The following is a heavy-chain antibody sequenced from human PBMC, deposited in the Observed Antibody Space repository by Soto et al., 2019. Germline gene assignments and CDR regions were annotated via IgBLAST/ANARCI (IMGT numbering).Heavy chain of an antibody. J-gene: IGHJ5*02. V-gene: IGHV1-69*13. CDR2: IIPIFGTA. CDR1: GGTFSSYA. D-gene: IGHD6-6*01. CDR3: ARQASIAAPWYNWFDP. Sequence: ASVKVSCKASGGTFSSYAISWVRQAPGQGLEWMGGIIPIFGTADYAQKFQGRVTITADESTSTAYMELSSLRSEDTAVYYCARQASIAAPWYNWFDPWGQGTLGTVSS.